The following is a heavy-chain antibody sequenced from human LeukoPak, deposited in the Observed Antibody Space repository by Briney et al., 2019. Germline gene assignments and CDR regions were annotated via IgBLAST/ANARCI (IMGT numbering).Heavy chain of an antibody. V-gene: IGHV3-23*01. D-gene: IGHD1-26*01. CDR3: AKGLYSGSYDGFDS. CDR1: GFTFRSYA. J-gene: IGHJ4*02. Sequence: GGSLRLSCAASGFTFRSYAMSWVRQAPGKGPEWVSVISGSGGSTYYADSVKGRFTISRAKNTLYLQMNSLRAEDTAVYYCAKGLYSGSYDGFDSWGQGALVTVSS. CDR2: ISGSGGST.